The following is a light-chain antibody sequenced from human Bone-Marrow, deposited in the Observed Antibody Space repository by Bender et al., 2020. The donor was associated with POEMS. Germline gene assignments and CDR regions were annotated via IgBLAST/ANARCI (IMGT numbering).Light chain of an antibody. J-gene: IGLJ3*02. CDR1: FSDVGGYNL. V-gene: IGLV2-14*03. CDR2: DVS. CDR3: CSYTGNYVL. Sequence: QSALTQPASVSGSPGQSITISCTGTFSDVGGYNLVSWYQQEPGKAPKLIIYDVSERPSGFPDRFSGSKSGNTASLTISGLQSEDESDYYCCSYTGNYVLFGGGTKLTVL.